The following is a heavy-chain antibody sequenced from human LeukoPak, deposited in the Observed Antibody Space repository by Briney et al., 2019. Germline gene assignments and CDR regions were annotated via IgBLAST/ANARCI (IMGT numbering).Heavy chain of an antibody. V-gene: IGHV4-4*07. CDR1: GGSISSYY. CDR3: ARVAAEVVGVPGAIGFGWLRRDYYYMDV. J-gene: IGHJ6*03. D-gene: IGHD2-2*02. Sequence: SETLSLTCTVSGGSISSYYWSWIRQPAGKGLEWIGRIYTSGSTNYNPSLKSRVTMSVDTSKNQFSLKLSSVTAADTAVYYCARVAAEVVGVPGAIGFGWLRRDYYYMDVWGKGTPVTVSS. CDR2: IYTSGST.